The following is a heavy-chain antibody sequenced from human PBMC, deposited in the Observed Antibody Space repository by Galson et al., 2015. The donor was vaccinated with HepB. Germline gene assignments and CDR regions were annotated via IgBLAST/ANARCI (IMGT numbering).Heavy chain of an antibody. J-gene: IGHJ4*02. Sequence: KVSCKASGYTFTSYYMHWVRQAPGQGLEWMGIINPSGGSTSYAQKLQGRVTMTRDTSTSTVYMELSSLRSEDTAVYYCARDFGYRSTGGTATDYWGQGTLVTVSS. D-gene: IGHD3-16*02. CDR3: ARDFGYRSTGGTATDY. V-gene: IGHV1-46*04. CDR2: INPSGGST. CDR1: GYTFTSYY.